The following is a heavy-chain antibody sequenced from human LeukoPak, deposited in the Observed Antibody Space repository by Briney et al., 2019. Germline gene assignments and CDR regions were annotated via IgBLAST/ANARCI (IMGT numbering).Heavy chain of an antibody. V-gene: IGHV3-48*03. CDR3: AKDGDSSSSADAFDI. CDR2: ISSSGSTI. J-gene: IGHJ3*02. CDR1: GFTFSSFE. D-gene: IGHD6-6*01. Sequence: GGSLRLSCAASGFTFSSFEMNWVRQAPGKGLEWVSYISSSGSTIFYADSVKGRFTISRDNAKNSLYLQMNSLRAEDTAVYYCAKDGDSSSSADAFDICGQGKMVTVSS.